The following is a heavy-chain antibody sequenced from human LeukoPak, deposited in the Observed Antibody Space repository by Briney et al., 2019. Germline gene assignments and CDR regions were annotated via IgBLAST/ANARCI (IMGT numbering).Heavy chain of an antibody. Sequence: GGSLRLSCAASGFTVSSNFMSWVRQAPGKGLEWASVIYTGGSTYYADSVKGRFTISRDKSKNTLYLQMNSLRAEDTAVYYCARKTDHQTGGDYWGQGTLVTVSS. V-gene: IGHV3-66*01. D-gene: IGHD1-1*01. CDR3: ARKTDHQTGGDY. CDR1: GFTVSSNF. J-gene: IGHJ4*02. CDR2: IYTGGST.